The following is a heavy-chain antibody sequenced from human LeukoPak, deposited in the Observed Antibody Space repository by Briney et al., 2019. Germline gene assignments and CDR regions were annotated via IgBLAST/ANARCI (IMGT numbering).Heavy chain of an antibody. V-gene: IGHV5-51*01. Sequence: GESLKISCKGSGYSFTRYWIGWVRQLPGKGLEWMGIIYPGDSDSRYSPSFQGQVTISADKSISTAYLQWSSLKASDTAMYYCARQLLWFGESSFRFDPWGQGTLVTVSS. CDR1: GYSFTRYW. D-gene: IGHD3-10*01. CDR2: IYPGDSDS. CDR3: ARQLLWFGESSFRFDP. J-gene: IGHJ5*02.